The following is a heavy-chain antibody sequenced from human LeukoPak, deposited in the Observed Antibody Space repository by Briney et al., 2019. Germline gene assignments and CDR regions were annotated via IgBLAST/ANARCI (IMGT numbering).Heavy chain of an antibody. CDR2: IWYDGSNK. CDR1: GLTFSSYG. J-gene: IGHJ4*02. Sequence: PGGSLRLSCAASGLTFSSYGMHWVRQAPGKGLDWGAVIWYDGSNKYYADSVKGRFTISRDNSKNTLYLQMNSLRAEDTAVYYCARDLRGAAAAEYYFDYWGQGTLVTVSS. V-gene: IGHV3-33*01. CDR3: ARDLRGAAAAEYYFDY. D-gene: IGHD6-13*01.